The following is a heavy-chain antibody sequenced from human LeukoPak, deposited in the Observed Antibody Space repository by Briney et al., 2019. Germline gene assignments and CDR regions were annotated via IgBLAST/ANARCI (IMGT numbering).Heavy chain of an antibody. CDR3: ARSRANYYGSGSSNLLDY. Sequence: SETLSLTCAVYGGSFSGYYWSWIRQPPGKGLEWIGEINHSGSTNYNPSLKSRVTMSVDTSKNQFSLKLSSVTAADTAVYYCARSRANYYGSGSSNLLDYWGQGTLVTVSS. D-gene: IGHD3-10*01. V-gene: IGHV4-34*01. CDR1: GGSFSGYY. CDR2: INHSGST. J-gene: IGHJ4*02.